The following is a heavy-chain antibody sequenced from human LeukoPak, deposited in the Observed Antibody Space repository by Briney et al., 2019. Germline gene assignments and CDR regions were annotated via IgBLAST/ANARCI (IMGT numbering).Heavy chain of an antibody. Sequence: SETLSLTCTVSGGSISSYYWSWIRQPAGKGLEWIGRIYTSGSTNYNPSLKSRVTMSVDTSKNQFSLKLSSVTAADTAVYYCAGGSGSGWDPYYFDYWAQGTLVTVSS. CDR2: IYTSGST. D-gene: IGHD6-19*01. V-gene: IGHV4-4*07. J-gene: IGHJ4*02. CDR3: AGGSGSGWDPYYFDY. CDR1: GGSISSYY.